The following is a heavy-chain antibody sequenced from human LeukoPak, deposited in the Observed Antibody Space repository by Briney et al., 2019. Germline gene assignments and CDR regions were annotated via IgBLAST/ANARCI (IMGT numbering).Heavy chain of an antibody. D-gene: IGHD4-11*01. Sequence: GGSLRLSCAASGFSVSSTYMTWVRQAPGKGLEWVSVLYSGGYANYTGSVEGRFTISRDNSKNTLYLQMKSLRADDTALYYCARAYGNNGMDVWGQGTTVTVSS. V-gene: IGHV3-53*01. CDR2: LYSGGYA. CDR1: GFSVSSTY. J-gene: IGHJ6*02. CDR3: ARAYGNNGMDV.